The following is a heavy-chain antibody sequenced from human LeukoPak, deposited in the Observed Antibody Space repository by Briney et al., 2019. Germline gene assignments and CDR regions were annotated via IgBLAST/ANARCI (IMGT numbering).Heavy chain of an antibody. J-gene: IGHJ4*02. CDR1: GFTFGNYA. CDR3: ARELKVSGPTTGFDY. D-gene: IGHD1-26*01. V-gene: IGHV3-23*01. Sequence: PGGSLRLSCAASGFTFGNYAMSWVRQAPGKGLEWVSAILGSGDSTYYADPVKGRFNISRDNSKNTLDLQMNSLRADDTAVYYCARELKVSGPTTGFDYWGQGTLVTVSS. CDR2: ILGSGDST.